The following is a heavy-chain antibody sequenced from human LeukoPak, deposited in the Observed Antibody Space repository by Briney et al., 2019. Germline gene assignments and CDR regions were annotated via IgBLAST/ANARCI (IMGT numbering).Heavy chain of an antibody. CDR1: GFTFSGSA. Sequence: PGGSLRLSCAASGFTFSGSAMNWVRQASGKGLEWVGRIRSKANSYATAYAASVKGRFTISRDDSKNTAYLQMNSLKTEDTAVYYCTMPITMVRGVIILDYYYYYMDVWGKGTTVTVSS. D-gene: IGHD3-10*01. CDR2: IRSKANSYAT. CDR3: TMPITMVRGVIILDYYYYYMDV. V-gene: IGHV3-73*01. J-gene: IGHJ6*03.